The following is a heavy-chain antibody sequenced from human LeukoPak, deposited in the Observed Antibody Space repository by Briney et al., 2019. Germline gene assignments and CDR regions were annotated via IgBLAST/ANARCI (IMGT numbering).Heavy chain of an antibody. CDR2: ISGSGGST. D-gene: IGHD6-19*01. CDR3: AKQVAVAGNPPYFDY. CDR1: GFTFSSYA. Sequence: GGSLRLSCAASGFTFSSYAMSWVRHAPGKGLEGVSAISGSGGSTYYADSVKGRFTISRDNSKNTLYLQMNSLRAEDTAVYYCAKQVAVAGNPPYFDYWGQGTLVTVSS. J-gene: IGHJ4*02. V-gene: IGHV3-23*01.